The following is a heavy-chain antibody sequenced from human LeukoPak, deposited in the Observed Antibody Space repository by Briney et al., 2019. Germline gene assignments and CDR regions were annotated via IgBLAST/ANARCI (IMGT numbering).Heavy chain of an antibody. D-gene: IGHD2/OR15-2a*01. CDR2: IWYDGSNK. CDR3: ARDTSGPTF. V-gene: IGHV3-33*01. CDR1: GFTFSSYG. J-gene: IGHJ4*02. Sequence: GRSLRLSCAASGFTFSSYGMHWVRQAPGKGLEWVAVIWYDGSNKYYADSVKGRFTISRDNSKNTLYLQMNSLRAEDTAVYYCARDTSGPTFWGQGTLVTVSS.